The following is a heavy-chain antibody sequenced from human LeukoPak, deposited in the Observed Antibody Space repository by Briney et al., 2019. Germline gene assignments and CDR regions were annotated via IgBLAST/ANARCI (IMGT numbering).Heavy chain of an antibody. V-gene: IGHV3-66*01. J-gene: IGHJ4*02. D-gene: IGHD3-22*01. Sequence: GGSLRLSCAASGFTVSSNYMSWVRQAPGKGLEWVSVIYSGGSTYYADSVKGRFTISRDNSKNTLYLQMNSLRAEDTDVYYCALSNSSVYYYTRHFDYWGQGTLVTVSS. CDR3: ALSNSSVYYYTRHFDY. CDR1: GFTVSSNY. CDR2: IYSGGST.